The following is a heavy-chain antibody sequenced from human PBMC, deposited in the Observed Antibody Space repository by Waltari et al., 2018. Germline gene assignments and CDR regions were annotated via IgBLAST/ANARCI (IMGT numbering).Heavy chain of an antibody. CDR1: GGSISSHY. V-gene: IGHV4-59*11. CDR2: IYYSGST. CDR3: ARYNHMVQGDNWFDP. D-gene: IGHD3-10*01. J-gene: IGHJ5*02. Sequence: QVQLQESGPGLVKPSETLSLTCTVSGGSISSHYWSWIRQPPGKGLEWIGDIYYSGSTNSNPSLKSRVTISVDTSKNQFSLKLSSVTAADTAVYYCARYNHMVQGDNWFDPWGQGTLVTVSS.